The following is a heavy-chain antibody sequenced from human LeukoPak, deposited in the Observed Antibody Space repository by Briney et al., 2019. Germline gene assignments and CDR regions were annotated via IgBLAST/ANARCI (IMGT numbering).Heavy chain of an antibody. V-gene: IGHV3-23*01. CDR2: ISGSGGST. D-gene: IGHD6-13*01. CDR3: AKATQQLVHFT. CDR1: GFTFSSYA. J-gene: IGHJ5*02. Sequence: GGSLRLSCAASGFTFSSYAMSWVRQAPGKGLEWVSAISGSGGSTYYADSAKGRFTISRDNSKNTLYLQMNSLRAEDTAVYYCAKATQQLVHFTWGQGTLVTVSS.